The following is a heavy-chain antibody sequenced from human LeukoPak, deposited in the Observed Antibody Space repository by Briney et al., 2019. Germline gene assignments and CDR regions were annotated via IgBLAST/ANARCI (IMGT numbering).Heavy chain of an antibody. J-gene: IGHJ6*03. CDR1: GDSISSSNYY. CDR3: ARTANYYYYYLDV. Sequence: SSETLSLTCSVSGDSISSSNYYWGWLRQPPGKGLEWIGSIYYSGSTYYNPSLKSRVTISVDTSKNQFSLKLSSVTAADTAVYYCARTANYYYYYLDVWGKGTTVTISS. CDR2: IYYSGST. V-gene: IGHV4-39*01.